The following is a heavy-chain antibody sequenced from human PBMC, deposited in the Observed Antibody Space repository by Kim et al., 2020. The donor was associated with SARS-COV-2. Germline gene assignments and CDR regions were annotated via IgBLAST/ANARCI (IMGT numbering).Heavy chain of an antibody. CDR1: GFTFDTYA. Sequence: GGSLRLSCVASGFTFDTYAMSWVRQAPGKGLEWVSVISGGAVNKFYADSVRGRFTISRDNSNNMLYLQMNSLRDEDTALYYCAKMVIMDGYNYFYYYAMDVWGQGTTVTFSS. CDR2: ISGGAVNK. V-gene: IGHV3-23*01. J-gene: IGHJ6*02. D-gene: IGHD2-21*01. CDR3: AKMVIMDGYNYFYYYAMDV.